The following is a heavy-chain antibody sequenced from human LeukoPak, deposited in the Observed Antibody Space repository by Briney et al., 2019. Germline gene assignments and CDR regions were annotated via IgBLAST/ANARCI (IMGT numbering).Heavy chain of an antibody. D-gene: IGHD3-9*01. J-gene: IGHJ4*02. V-gene: IGHV3-23*01. CDR1: GVTLSSYA. CDR2: ISSSGSGGNT. Sequence: SGGSLRLSCAASGVTLSSYAMSWARQAPGKGLEWVSGISSSGSGGNTYYADSVKGRFTISRDSSKNTLFLHMNSLRAEDTAVYYCARAARYFDWLLNDYWGQGTLVTVSS. CDR3: ARAARYFDWLLNDY.